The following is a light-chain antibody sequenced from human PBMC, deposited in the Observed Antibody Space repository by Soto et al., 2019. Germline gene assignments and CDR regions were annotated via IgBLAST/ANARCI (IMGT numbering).Light chain of an antibody. CDR3: QQYHISPRT. Sequence: DIVLTKSPGTLSLSPGERATLSCRASPSVTSNYLAWYKQKPGQATRLLIYGATTRPTGIPDRFSGSGSGTDFTLTIRRLEPEDFAVYFCQQYHISPRTFGQGTKLEIK. V-gene: IGKV3-20*01. J-gene: IGKJ2*01. CDR2: GAT. CDR1: PSVTSNY.